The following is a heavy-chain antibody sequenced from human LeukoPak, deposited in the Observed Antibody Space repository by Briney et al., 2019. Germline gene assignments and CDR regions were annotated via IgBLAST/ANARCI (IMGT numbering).Heavy chain of an antibody. CDR1: GFSVSNNY. J-gene: IGHJ3*02. CDR2: IYSGGST. D-gene: IGHD1-26*01. Sequence: GGSLRLSCAASGFSVSNNYMSWVRQPPGKGLEWVSVIYSGGSTYYAGAGKGRFTISRDNSKNTLYLQVNGLRAEDTAVYYCASNLGARIVFDIWGQGTMVTVSS. V-gene: IGHV3-53*01. CDR3: ASNLGARIVFDI.